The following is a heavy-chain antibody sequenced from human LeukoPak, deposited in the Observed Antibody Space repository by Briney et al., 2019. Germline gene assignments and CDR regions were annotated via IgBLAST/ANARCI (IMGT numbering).Heavy chain of an antibody. D-gene: IGHD6-13*01. CDR3: TTDLAAADYYYGMDV. Sequence: NPGGSLRLSCAAYGFTFNNAWMSWVRQAPGKGLEWVSHIKSKTDGRTTNYAAPVKGRFTISRDDSKTTLYLQMNSLKTEDTAVYYCTTDLAAADYYYGMDVWGKGTTVTVSS. V-gene: IGHV3-15*01. CDR1: GFTFNNAW. J-gene: IGHJ6*04. CDR2: IKSKTDGRTT.